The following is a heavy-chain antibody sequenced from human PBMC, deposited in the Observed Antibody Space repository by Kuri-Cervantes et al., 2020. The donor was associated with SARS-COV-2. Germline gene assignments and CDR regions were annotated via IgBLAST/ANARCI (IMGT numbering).Heavy chain of an antibody. CDR1: GGPISSYY. CDR3: ARDVQGYSYGSGYYYYGMDV. CDR2: IYYSGST. J-gene: IGHJ6*02. D-gene: IGHD5-18*01. V-gene: IGHV4-59*01. Sequence: SETLSLTCTVPGGPISSYYWSWIRQPPGKGLEWIGYIYYSGSTNYNPSLKSRVTISVDTSKNPFSLKLSSVTAADTAVYYCARDVQGYSYGSGYYYYGMDVWGQGTTVTVSS.